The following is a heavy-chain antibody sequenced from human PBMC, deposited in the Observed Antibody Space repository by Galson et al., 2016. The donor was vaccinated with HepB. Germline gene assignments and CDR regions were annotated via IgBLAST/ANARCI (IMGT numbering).Heavy chain of an antibody. D-gene: IGHD3-3*01. CDR3: PRDESYYDCWSGSPPSY. CDR1: GFTFSSYG. J-gene: IGHJ4*02. Sequence: SLRLSCAASGFTFSSYGMHWVRQAPGKGLEWVAVIWYDGSNKYYADSVKGRSTISRDNSKNTLYLQMNSLRAEDTAVYYCPRDESYYDCWSGSPPSYWGQGTLVTVSS. CDR2: IWYDGSNK. V-gene: IGHV3-33*01.